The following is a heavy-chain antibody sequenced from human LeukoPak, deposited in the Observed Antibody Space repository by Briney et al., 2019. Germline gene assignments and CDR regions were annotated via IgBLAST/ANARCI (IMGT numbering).Heavy chain of an antibody. CDR1: GFTFSSYW. CDR2: IKEDGSKE. CDR3: ARDFGDSSGWYNDY. J-gene: IGHJ4*02. Sequence: QPGGSLRLSCAASGFTFSSYWMSWVRQAPGKGLEWLADIKEDGSKEYFVDSVKGRFTISRDNTKNSVYLQMNSLRAEDTAVYYCARDFGDSSGWYNDYWGQGTLVIVSS. D-gene: IGHD6-19*01. V-gene: IGHV3-7*01.